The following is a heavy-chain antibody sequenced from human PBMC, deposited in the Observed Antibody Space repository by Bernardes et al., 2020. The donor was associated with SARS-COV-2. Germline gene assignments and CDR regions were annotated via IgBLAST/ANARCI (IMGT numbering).Heavy chain of an antibody. CDR2: IYYSGST. CDR1: GGSISSYY. D-gene: IGHD5-12*01. J-gene: IGHJ6*03. V-gene: IGHV4-59*01. Sequence: SETLSLTCTVSGGSISSYYWSWIRQPPGKGLEWIGYIYYSGSTNYNPSLKSRVTISVDTSKNQFSLKLSSVTAADTAVYYCARARSGYDSLYYYYYMDVWGKGTTVTVSS. CDR3: ARARSGYDSLYYYYYMDV.